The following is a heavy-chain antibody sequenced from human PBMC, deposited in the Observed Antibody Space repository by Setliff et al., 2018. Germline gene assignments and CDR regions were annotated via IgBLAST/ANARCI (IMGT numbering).Heavy chain of an antibody. D-gene: IGHD6-13*01. CDR3: ARDEGSSYFYGMDV. J-gene: IGHJ6*04. V-gene: IGHV4-59*01. CDR1: GGSISSYY. CDR2: IYYSGST. Sequence: SETLSLTCTVSGGSISSYYWSWIWQPPGKGLEWIGYIYYSGSTNYNPSLQSRVTISVDTSKNQFSLKLSSVTAADTAVYYCARDEGSSYFYGMDVWGKGTPVTVSS.